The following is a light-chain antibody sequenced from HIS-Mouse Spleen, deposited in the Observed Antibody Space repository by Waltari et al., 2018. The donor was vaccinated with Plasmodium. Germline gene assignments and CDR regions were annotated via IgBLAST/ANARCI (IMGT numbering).Light chain of an antibody. J-gene: IGLJ3*02. V-gene: IGLV3-10*01. CDR2: EDS. CDR1: ALPKNY. Sequence: SYELTQPPSVSVSPGQTARITCSGDALPKNYAYWYQQKSGQPPVLVIYEDSKRPSGIPERFSGSSSGTMATLTISGARVEDEADYYCYSTDSSGNHRVFGGGTKLTVL. CDR3: YSTDSSGNHRV.